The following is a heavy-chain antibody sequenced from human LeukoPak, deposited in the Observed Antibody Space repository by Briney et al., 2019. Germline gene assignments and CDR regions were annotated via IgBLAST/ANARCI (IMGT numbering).Heavy chain of an antibody. J-gene: IGHJ4*02. D-gene: IGHD5-12*01. Sequence: SVTVSFTASGGTFTSYAICWVRQAPGQGLEWMGGIIPIFGTANYAQKFQGRVTITTDESTSTAYMELSSLISEDTAVYYCARSDIVATVNFDYWGQGTLVTVSS. CDR2: IIPIFGTA. CDR3: ARSDIVATVNFDY. V-gene: IGHV1-69*05. CDR1: GGTFTSYA.